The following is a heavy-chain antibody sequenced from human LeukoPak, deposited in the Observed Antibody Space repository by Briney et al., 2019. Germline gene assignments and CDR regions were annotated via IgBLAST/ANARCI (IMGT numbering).Heavy chain of an antibody. V-gene: IGHV1-2*02. CDR3: ARGLQYFDNSGYKRLDS. D-gene: IGHD3-22*01. CDR2: VNPNSGGA. CDR1: GYTFSGYY. Sequence: GASVKVSCKASGYTFSGYYIHWVRQAPGEGLGWMGWVNPNSGGANSAQKFQGRVTMTKDTSISTAYMELSRLRHDDTAVYYCARGLQYFDNSGYKRLDSWGQGTLVTVSS. J-gene: IGHJ4*02.